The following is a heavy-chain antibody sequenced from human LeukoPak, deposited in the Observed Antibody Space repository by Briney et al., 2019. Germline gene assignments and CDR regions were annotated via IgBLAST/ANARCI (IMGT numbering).Heavy chain of an antibody. V-gene: IGHV3-7*03. D-gene: IGHD3-10*01. CDR2: INEDGATK. CDR1: GFTFSDHW. Sequence: PGGSLRLSCAASGFTFSDHWMAWVRQAPGKGLEWVANINEDGATKNYVDSVKGRFTISRDSAKNSLHLQMNSLRAEDTAVYYCAKDRYGSGSYYYAPFDYWGQGTLVTVSS. J-gene: IGHJ4*02. CDR3: AKDRYGSGSYYYAPFDY.